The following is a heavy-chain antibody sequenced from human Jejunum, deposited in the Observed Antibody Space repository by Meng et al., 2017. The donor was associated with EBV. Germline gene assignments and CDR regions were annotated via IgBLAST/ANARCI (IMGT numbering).Heavy chain of an antibody. D-gene: IGHD1-26*01. V-gene: IGHV4-61*08. CDR3: ARDQNGSYFAY. J-gene: IGHJ4*02. CDR1: GCSVSSGGYY. Sequence: VPMEGGGRGLVKPAETLSLTCCVSGCSVSSGGYYWSWIRQPPGKGLECIGYIYNSESTNYKSSLKSRVTIAADTSKNQFSLRRSSVTAADTAVYYCARDQNGSYFAYWGQGTLVTRLL. CDR2: IYNSEST.